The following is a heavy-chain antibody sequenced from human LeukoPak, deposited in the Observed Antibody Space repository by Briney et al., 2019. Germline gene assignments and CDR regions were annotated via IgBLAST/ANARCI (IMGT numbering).Heavy chain of an antibody. CDR1: GGSISGYY. D-gene: IGHD3-22*01. V-gene: IGHV4-59*01. CDR2: IHYSGSS. Sequence: PSETLSLTCTVSGGSISGYYWGWIRQPPGKGLEWIAYIHYSGSSKYSPSLKSRVTTSVDTPKNQFSLKLSSVTAADTAVYYCARYDNSGSALENWGQGTLVTVSS. CDR3: ARYDNSGSALEN. J-gene: IGHJ4*02.